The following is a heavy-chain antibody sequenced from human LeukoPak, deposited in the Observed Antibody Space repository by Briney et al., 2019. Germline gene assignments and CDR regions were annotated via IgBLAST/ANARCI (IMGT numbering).Heavy chain of an antibody. D-gene: IGHD2-15*01. CDR2: IGVTGDT. CDR1: GFTFSKAD. Sequence: GGSLRLSCAASGFTFSKADFHCVRQAPGKGLERVAAIGVTGDTYYADSVKGRFTISREDAANSLYLQMRSLGAGDTALYYCTKEFCGSRAACAGGSYYDFWGRGALVTVSS. CDR3: TKEFCGSRAACAGGSYYDF. V-gene: IGHV3-13*01. J-gene: IGHJ2*01.